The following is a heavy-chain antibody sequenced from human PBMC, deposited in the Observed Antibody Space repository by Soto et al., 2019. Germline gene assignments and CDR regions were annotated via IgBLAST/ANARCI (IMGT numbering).Heavy chain of an antibody. Sequence: SETLSLTCTVSGGSISSGGYYWSWIRQHPGKGLEWIGHFSYSGSTYYNPSLKSRVTISVDTSKNQFSLKLSSVTAADTAVYYCARESAAGNYYYYGMDVWGQGTTVTV. J-gene: IGHJ6*02. CDR1: GGSISSGGYY. CDR3: ARESAAGNYYYYGMDV. V-gene: IGHV4-31*03. CDR2: FSYSGST. D-gene: IGHD6-13*01.